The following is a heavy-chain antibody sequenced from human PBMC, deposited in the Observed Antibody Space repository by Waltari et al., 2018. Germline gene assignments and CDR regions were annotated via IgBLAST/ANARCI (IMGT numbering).Heavy chain of an antibody. V-gene: IGHV3-21*01. J-gene: IGHJ5*02. CDR2: ISSSSSYI. CDR1: GVTFSSYS. D-gene: IGHD2-2*01. CDR3: ARVDCSSTSCYVQGWFDP. Sequence: EVQLVESGGGLVKPGGSLRLSCAASGVTFSSYSMNGVRQARGKGLELVSSISSSSSYIYYADSVKGRFTISRDNAKNSLYLQMNSLRAEDTAVYYCARVDCSSTSCYVQGWFDPWGQGTLVTVSS.